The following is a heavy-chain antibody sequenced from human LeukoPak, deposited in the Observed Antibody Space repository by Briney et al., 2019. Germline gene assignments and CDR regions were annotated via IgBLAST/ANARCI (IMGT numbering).Heavy chain of an antibody. J-gene: IGHJ4*02. CDR2: ISSNNGYI. Sequence: GGSLGLSCAASGFSFSSYRMNWVRQAPGKGLEWVASISSNNGYIYYADSVKGRFTISRDNGENSLHLQMNSLRAEDAAVYYCARDLGTRKSIAFADWGQGTLVTVSS. CDR1: GFSFSSYR. V-gene: IGHV3-21*01. D-gene: IGHD6-6*01. CDR3: ARDLGTRKSIAFAD.